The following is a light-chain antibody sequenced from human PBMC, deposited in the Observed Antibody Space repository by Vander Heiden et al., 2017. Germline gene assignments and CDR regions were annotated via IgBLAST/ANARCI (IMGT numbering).Light chain of an antibody. V-gene: IGLV3-25*03. J-gene: IGLJ2*01. CDR3: QSADSSGTYVV. CDR1: ALPKQY. Sequence: SYELTQPPSVSVSPGQTAMLTCSGDALPKQYAYWYQQKPGQAPVLVIYKDSERPSGIPERFSGSSSGTTVTLTISGVQAEDEADYYCQSADSSGTYVVFGGGTKLTVL. CDR2: KDS.